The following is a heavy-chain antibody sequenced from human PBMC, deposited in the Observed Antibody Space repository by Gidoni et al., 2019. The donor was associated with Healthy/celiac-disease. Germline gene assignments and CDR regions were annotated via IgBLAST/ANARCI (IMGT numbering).Heavy chain of an antibody. Sequence: EVQLVASGGGLVQPGRSLRLSCAASGFTFAYYAMHWVRQAPGKGLEWVSGISWNSDSIDYADSVKGRFTISRDNAKNSLYLQMNSLRAEDTAVYYCTKGPIAVAGSFTGWFDPWGQGTLVTVSS. CDR1: GFTFAYYA. CDR3: TKGPIAVAGSFTGWFDP. V-gene: IGHV3-9*01. CDR2: ISWNSDSI. J-gene: IGHJ5*02. D-gene: IGHD6-19*01.